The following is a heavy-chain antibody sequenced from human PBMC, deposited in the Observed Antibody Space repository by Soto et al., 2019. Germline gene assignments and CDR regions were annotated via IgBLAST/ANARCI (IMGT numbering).Heavy chain of an antibody. D-gene: IGHD5-18*01. CDR3: ARGIRNYYGVDV. J-gene: IGHJ6*02. CDR2: IRGGGSTT. V-gene: IGHV3-23*01. CDR1: GFTFSSYA. Sequence: QPGGSLRLSCAASGFTFSSYAMSWVRQAPGKGLVWVSRIRGGGSTTCYADSVKGRFTISRDNAKNTVYLQMNSLRAEDTGVYYCARGIRNYYGVDVWGQGTTVTVSS.